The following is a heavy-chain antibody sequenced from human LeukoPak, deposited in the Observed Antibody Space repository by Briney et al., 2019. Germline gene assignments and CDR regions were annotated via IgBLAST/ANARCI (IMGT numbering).Heavy chain of an antibody. CDR2: ISWSRGSI. D-gene: IGHD3-22*01. CDR3: AKSSDSSGYYYPTTLDY. CDR1: GFTLDDYA. V-gene: IGHV3-9*01. J-gene: IGHJ4*02. Sequence: GGSLRLSCGASGFTLDDYAMQWAPQAPGKGVEWVSGISWSRGSIGYADCVKGRFTISRDNAKNSLYLQMNSLRAEDTALYYCAKSSDSSGYYYPTTLDYWGQGTLVTVSS.